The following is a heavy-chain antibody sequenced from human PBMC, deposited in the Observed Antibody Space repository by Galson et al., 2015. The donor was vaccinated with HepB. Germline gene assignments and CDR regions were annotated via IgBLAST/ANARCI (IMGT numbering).Heavy chain of an antibody. CDR2: IKTKADGETT. CDR1: GFKFYKVW. Sequence: SLRLSCAGSGFKFYKVWMNWVRQAPGKGLEWVGRIKTKADGETTDYAAPVKDRFAISRDDSTKTVHLQMNSLKTEDTAIYYCSTDADFWGQGTLVTVSS. CDR3: STDADF. J-gene: IGHJ4*02. V-gene: IGHV3-15*01.